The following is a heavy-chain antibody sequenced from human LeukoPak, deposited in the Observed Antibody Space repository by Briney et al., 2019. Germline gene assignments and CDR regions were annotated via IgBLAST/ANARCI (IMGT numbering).Heavy chain of an antibody. J-gene: IGHJ3*02. D-gene: IGHD5-24*01. CDR3: AREGDGYTAGAFDI. CDR1: GGTFSSYA. V-gene: IGHV1-69*06. CDR2: IIPIFGTA. Sequence: SVKVSCKASGGTFSSYAISWVRQAPGQGLEWMGGIIPIFGTANYAQKFQGRVTITADKSTSTAYMGLSSLRSGDTAVYYCAREGDGYTAGAFDIWGQGTMVTVSS.